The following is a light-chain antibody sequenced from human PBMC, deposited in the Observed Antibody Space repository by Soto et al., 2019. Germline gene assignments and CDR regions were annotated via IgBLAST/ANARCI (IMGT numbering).Light chain of an antibody. J-gene: IGLJ2*01. CDR1: SSDVGGYNY. CDR3: SSYTSSSVV. Sequence: QSALTQPASVSGSPGQSITISCTGTSSDVGGYNYVSWYQQHPGKAPKLMIYEVSNRPSGVSNRFSGSTSGNTASLTISGLQAEDEADYYCSSYTSSSVVFGGGTTLTVL. CDR2: EVS. V-gene: IGLV2-14*01.